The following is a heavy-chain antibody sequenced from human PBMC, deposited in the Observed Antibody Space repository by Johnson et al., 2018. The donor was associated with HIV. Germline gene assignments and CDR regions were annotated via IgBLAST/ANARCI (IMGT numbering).Heavy chain of an antibody. Sequence: VQLVESGGDWVQRGGSLKLSCAASGFTFSNYDIHWVRQATGKGLEWVSTMGTAGDTYYAGSVKGRFTVSRENAKNSLYLQMNTLRAEDTAVYYCARGGEGSWELPTTNAFDIWGQGTMVTVSS. D-gene: IGHD1-26*01. J-gene: IGHJ3*02. CDR2: MGTAGDT. V-gene: IGHV3-13*01. CDR1: GFTFSNYD. CDR3: ARGGEGSWELPTTNAFDI.